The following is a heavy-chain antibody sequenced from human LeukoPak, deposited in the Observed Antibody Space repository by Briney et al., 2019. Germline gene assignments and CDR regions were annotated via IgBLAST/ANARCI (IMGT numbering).Heavy chain of an antibody. CDR3: ASSSMIGDAFDI. V-gene: IGHV4-39*07. D-gene: IGHD3-22*01. CDR1: GGSISSSSYY. J-gene: IGHJ3*02. Sequence: SETLSLTCTVSGGSISSSSYYWGWIRQPPGKGLEWIGSIYYSGSTYYNPSLKSRVTIPVDTSKNQFSLKLSSVTAADTAVYYCASSSMIGDAFDIWGQGTMVTVSS. CDR2: IYYSGST.